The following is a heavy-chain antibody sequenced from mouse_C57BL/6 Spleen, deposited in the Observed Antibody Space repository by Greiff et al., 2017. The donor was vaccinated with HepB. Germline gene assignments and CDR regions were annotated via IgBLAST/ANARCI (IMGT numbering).Heavy chain of an antibody. J-gene: IGHJ2*01. Sequence: EVHLVESGGDLVKPGGSLKLSCAASGFTFSSYGMSWVRQTPDKRLEWVATISSGGSYTYYPDSVKGRFTISRDNAKNTLYLQMSSLKSEDTAMYYCARCYSNYVDYWGQGTTLTVSS. CDR1: GFTFSSYG. CDR2: ISSGGSYT. V-gene: IGHV5-6*01. CDR3: ARCYSNYVDY. D-gene: IGHD2-5*01.